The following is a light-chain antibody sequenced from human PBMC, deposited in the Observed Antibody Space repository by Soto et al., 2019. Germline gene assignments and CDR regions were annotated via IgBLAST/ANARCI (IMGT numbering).Light chain of an antibody. Sequence: EIVLTQSPATLSLSPGERATLSCRASQSVSSYLAWYHQKPGQAPRLLIYDASNRATGIPARFSGSGSGTDFTLTISRLEPEDFAVYYCQQHSNWPLTFGGGTKVEIK. V-gene: IGKV3-11*01. CDR3: QQHSNWPLT. CDR1: QSVSSY. J-gene: IGKJ4*01. CDR2: DAS.